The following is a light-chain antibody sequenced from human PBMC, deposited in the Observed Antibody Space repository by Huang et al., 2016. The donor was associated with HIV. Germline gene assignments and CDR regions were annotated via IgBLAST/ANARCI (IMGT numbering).Light chain of an antibody. CDR3: QQTFSVPLT. Sequence: DLQMTQSPSSLSASVGDRVTITCRASQSLNNYLNWYQQKPGKAPHILIYSASTLQSGVPPRFSGGVSGTVFTLTISNLQPEDYATYYCQQTFSVPLTFGGGTKVEIK. J-gene: IGKJ4*01. V-gene: IGKV1-39*01. CDR2: SAS. CDR1: QSLNNY.